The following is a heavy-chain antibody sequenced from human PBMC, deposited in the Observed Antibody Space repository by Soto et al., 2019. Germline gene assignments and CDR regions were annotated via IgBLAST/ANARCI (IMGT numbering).Heavy chain of an antibody. J-gene: IGHJ4*02. Sequence: GASVKVSCKTSGYTFTSYYMHWVRQAPGQGLEWMGIVNPGGGSTFYAQKFQVRVTVTRDTSTSAVYMEMSSLTSEDTAVYYCARGGASPCSGGSCYSNFDYWGQGTLVTVSS. CDR2: VNPGGGST. D-gene: IGHD2-15*01. CDR3: ARGGASPCSGGSCYSNFDY. V-gene: IGHV1-46*03. CDR1: GYTFTSYY.